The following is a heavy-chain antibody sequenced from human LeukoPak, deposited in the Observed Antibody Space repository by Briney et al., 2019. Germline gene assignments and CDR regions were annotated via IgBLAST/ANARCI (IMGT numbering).Heavy chain of an antibody. Sequence: ASVKVSCKASGYTFTSYDINWVRQAPGQGLEWMGWINPNSGGTNYAQKFQGRVTMTRDTSISTAYMELSRLRSDDTAVYYCARERRLSLVDYWGQGTLVTVSS. J-gene: IGHJ4*02. D-gene: IGHD3-16*01. V-gene: IGHV1-2*02. CDR2: INPNSGGT. CDR1: GYTFTSYD. CDR3: ARERRLSLVDY.